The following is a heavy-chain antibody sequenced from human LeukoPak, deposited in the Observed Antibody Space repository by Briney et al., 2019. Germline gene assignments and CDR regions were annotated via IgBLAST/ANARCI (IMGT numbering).Heavy chain of an antibody. V-gene: IGHV1-69*01. CDR1: GGTFSSYA. CDR3: ARGYYASSGGGSPLDY. Sequence: SVKVSCKASGGTFSSYAISWVRQAPGQGLEWMGGIIPIFGTANYAQKFQGRVTITADESTSTAYMELSSLRSEDTAVYYCARGYYASSGGGSPLDYWGQGTLVTVSS. D-gene: IGHD3-22*01. J-gene: IGHJ4*02. CDR2: IIPIFGTA.